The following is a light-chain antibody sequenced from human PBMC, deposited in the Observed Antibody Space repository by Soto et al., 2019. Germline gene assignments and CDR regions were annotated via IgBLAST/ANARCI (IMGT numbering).Light chain of an antibody. CDR2: DTS. CDR1: QTIRGL. J-gene: IGKJ5*01. Sequence: EIVLTQSPATLSLSPGERATLSCRTSQTIRGLLNWYQQRPGQAPRLLIYDTSNRATDIPARLSGSGSGTDFTLTISSLDPEDFGVYFCQQRHNWPITFGQGTRLDIK. V-gene: IGKV3-11*01. CDR3: QQRHNWPIT.